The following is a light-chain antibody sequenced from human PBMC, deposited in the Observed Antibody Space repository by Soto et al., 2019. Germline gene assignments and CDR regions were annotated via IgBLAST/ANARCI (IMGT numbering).Light chain of an antibody. CDR3: SAHGGTNPYV. CDR2: DVN. Sequence: QSVLTQPPSASGSPGQSVAISCTGTASDIGGYTFVSWYQQHPGKAPKLLIYDVNKRPSGVPDRFSGSKSGNTASLTVSGPQAEDEADYYCSAHGGTNPYVFGTGTKLTVL. CDR1: ASDIGGYTF. V-gene: IGLV2-8*01. J-gene: IGLJ1*01.